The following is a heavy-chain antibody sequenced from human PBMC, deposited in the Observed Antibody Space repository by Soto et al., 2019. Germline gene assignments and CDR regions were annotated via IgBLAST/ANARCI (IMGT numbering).Heavy chain of an antibody. J-gene: IGHJ6*02. Sequence: GASVKVSCKASGYSFTDYHIHWVRQAPGQGLEWLGRINPKSGGTSTAQKFQGWVTMTRDRSISTVYMELTRRRSDDTAVYFCARASYQDCYNGVCFFFYNPEMDVWGQRTTVILSS. CDR1: GYSFTDYH. CDR3: ARASYQDCYNGVCFFFYNPEMDV. D-gene: IGHD2-8*01. V-gene: IGHV1-2*04. CDR2: INPKSGGT.